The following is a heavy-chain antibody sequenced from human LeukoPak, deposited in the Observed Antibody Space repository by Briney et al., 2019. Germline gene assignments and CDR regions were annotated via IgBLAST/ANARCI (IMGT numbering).Heavy chain of an antibody. V-gene: IGHV5-51*01. CDR3: ARPVYCSGGSCSDY. CDR2: ISPGDSDT. Sequence: GESLEISCKASGYRFGNYWIGWVRQMPGKGLEWMGVISPGDSDTRYSPSFQGHVTISADKSISTAYLQWSSLKASDTAMYYCARPVYCSGGSCSDYWGQGTLVTVSS. D-gene: IGHD2-15*01. CDR1: GYRFGNYW. J-gene: IGHJ4*02.